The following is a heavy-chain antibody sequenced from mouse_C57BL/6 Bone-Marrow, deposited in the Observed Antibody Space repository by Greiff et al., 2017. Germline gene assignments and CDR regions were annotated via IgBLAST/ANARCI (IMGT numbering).Heavy chain of an antibody. D-gene: IGHD3-3*01. V-gene: IGHV1-5*01. Sequence: VQLQQSGTVLARPGASVKMSCKTSGYTFTSYWMHWVKQRPGQGLEWIGVVYPGNSDTSYNQKVKGKAKLTADTSASTAYLELSSLTNEDSAVDYCTRKRDGRYYAMDYWGQGTSVTVAS. CDR3: TRKRDGRYYAMDY. J-gene: IGHJ4*01. CDR1: GYTFTSYW. CDR2: VYPGNSDT.